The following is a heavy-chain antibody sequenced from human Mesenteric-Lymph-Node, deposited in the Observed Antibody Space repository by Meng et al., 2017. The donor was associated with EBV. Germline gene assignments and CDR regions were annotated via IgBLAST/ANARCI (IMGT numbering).Heavy chain of an antibody. CDR1: GDSXTXINW. CDR2: IHYRGTT. Sequence: QVQLQESGPGLVKPSGXLSLTCXVSGDSXTXINWWSWVRQSPGKGLEWIGEIHYRGTTNYNPALKSRVTMSVDKSQNQLSLKLISVTAADTAVYYCARGPPIVAKIDDYGEPSRGEGEIGPWGQGVLVPVSS. V-gene: IGHV4-4*02. D-gene: IGHD4-17*01. J-gene: IGHJ5*02. CDR3: ARGPPIVAKIDDYGEPSRGEGEIGP.